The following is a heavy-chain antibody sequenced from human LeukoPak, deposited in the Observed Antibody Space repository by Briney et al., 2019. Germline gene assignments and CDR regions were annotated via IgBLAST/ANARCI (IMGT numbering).Heavy chain of an antibody. J-gene: IGHJ4*02. CDR1: GGSFSGYY. V-gene: IGHV4-34*01. Sequence: PSETLSLTCAVYGGSFSGYYWSWIRQPPGKGLEWIGEINHSGSTNYNPSLKSRFTISVDTSKNQFSLKLSSVTAADTAVYYCARGRSPYYDFWSGYHRNKYFDYWGQGTLVTVSS. CDR3: ARGRSPYYDFWSGYHRNKYFDY. D-gene: IGHD3-3*01. CDR2: INHSGST.